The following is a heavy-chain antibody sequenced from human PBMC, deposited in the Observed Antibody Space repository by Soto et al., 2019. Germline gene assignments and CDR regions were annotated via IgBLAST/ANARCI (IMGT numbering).Heavy chain of an antibody. CDR3: ATHGATTMARGAMKHYYYVMDV. CDR1: GGIFSSFT. V-gene: IGHV1-69*06. J-gene: IGHJ6*02. CDR2: IIPIFDTP. Sequence: SVKVSCKASGGIFSSFTISWVRQAPGQGLEWLGGIIPIFDTPAYAQNFQGRVTITADKSTNTVYVELSSLRSEDTAVYYCATHGATTMARGAMKHYYYVMDVWGQGTTVTVSS. D-gene: IGHD3-10*01.